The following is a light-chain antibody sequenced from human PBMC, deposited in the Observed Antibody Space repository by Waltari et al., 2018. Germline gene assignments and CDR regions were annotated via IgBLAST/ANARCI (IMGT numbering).Light chain of an antibody. J-gene: IGKJ5*01. Sequence: RASHGGSSSVVWYQKKPGQAPRLLIYDASTRATSIPAKFRGSGSGTEFTLTISSLQSEDFAVYYCQQYNRWPPITFGHGTRLEIK. CDR3: QQYNRWPPIT. V-gene: IGKV3-15*01. CDR1: HGGSSS. CDR2: DAS.